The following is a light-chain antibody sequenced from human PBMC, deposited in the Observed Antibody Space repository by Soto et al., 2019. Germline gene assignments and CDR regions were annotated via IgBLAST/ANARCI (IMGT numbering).Light chain of an antibody. CDR1: SSDVGSYNL. Sequence: QSALTQPASVSGSPGQSITISCTGTSSDVGSYNLVSWYQQHPGKAPKLMIYEGSKRPSGVSNRFSGSKSGNTASLTTSGLQAEDEADYSCCSYAGSSTYVFGTGTKLTVL. J-gene: IGLJ1*01. CDR3: CSYAGSSTYV. CDR2: EGS. V-gene: IGLV2-23*01.